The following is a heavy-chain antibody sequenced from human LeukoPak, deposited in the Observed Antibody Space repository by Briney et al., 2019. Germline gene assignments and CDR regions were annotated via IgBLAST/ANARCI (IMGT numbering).Heavy chain of an antibody. CDR3: ARASTIFGVVPSGY. CDR1: GGSISSSSYS. D-gene: IGHD3-3*01. Sequence: SETLSLTCTVSGGSISSSSYSWGWIRQPPGKGLEWIGSIYYSGSTYYNPSLKSRVTISVDTSKNQFSLKLSSVTAADTAVYYCARASTIFGVVPSGYWGQGTLVTVSS. CDR2: IYYSGST. V-gene: IGHV4-39*01. J-gene: IGHJ4*02.